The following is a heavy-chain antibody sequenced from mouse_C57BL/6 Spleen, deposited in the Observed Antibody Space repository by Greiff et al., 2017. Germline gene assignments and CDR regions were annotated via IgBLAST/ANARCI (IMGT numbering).Heavy chain of an antibody. V-gene: IGHV1-54*01. CDR2: INPGSGGT. J-gene: IGHJ1*03. D-gene: IGHD1-1*01. Sequence: VQLQQSGAELVRPGTSVTVSCKASGYAFTNYVIEWVKQRPGQGLEWIGVINPGSGGTNYNEKVKGKGIRTADNSSSTAYMQLSSRTSEDSAVYYCARGVVSLGYFDVWGKGTTVTVSS. CDR1: GYAFTNYV. CDR3: ARGVVSLGYFDV.